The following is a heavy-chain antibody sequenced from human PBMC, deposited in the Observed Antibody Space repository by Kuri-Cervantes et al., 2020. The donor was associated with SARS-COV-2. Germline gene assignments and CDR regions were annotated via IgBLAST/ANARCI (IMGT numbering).Heavy chain of an antibody. J-gene: IGHJ3*02. CDR1: GYTFTSYG. V-gene: IGHV1-18*01. Sequence: ATVTHSSKASGYTFTSYGMSWVRQAPGQGLEWMGWISAYNGNTNYAQKLQGRVTMTTDTSTSTAYMELRSLRSDDTAVYYCARGAARDYYDSSGYLLPDDAFDIWGQGTMVTVSS. D-gene: IGHD3-22*01. CDR2: ISAYNGNT. CDR3: ARGAARDYYDSSGYLLPDDAFDI.